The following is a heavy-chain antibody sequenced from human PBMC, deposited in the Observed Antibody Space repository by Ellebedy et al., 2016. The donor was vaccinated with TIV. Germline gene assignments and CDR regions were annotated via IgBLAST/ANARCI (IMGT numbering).Heavy chain of an antibody. Sequence: PGGSLRLSCAASGFTFDTYAMSWVRQAPGKGLEWVSPVSGGGGRAYYADSVRGRCTISRDNSKKTLDLQMDSLRAEDTAVYYCVKGYSFGSKSAFDIWGQGTMVTVSS. CDR1: GFTFDTYA. CDR2: VSGGGGRA. D-gene: IGHD5-18*01. CDR3: VKGYSFGSKSAFDI. V-gene: IGHV3-23*01. J-gene: IGHJ3*02.